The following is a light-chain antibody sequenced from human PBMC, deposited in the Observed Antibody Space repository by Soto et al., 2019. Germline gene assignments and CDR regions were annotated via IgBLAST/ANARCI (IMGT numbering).Light chain of an antibody. J-gene: IGKJ4*01. V-gene: IGKV1-39*01. CDR3: QQSYSTPPLT. CDR2: AAS. CDR1: QTISMY. Sequence: DIQMTQSPSSLSASVGDRVTITCRASQTISMYLNWYQQKPGKAPILLISAASSLESGVPSRFSGRRSGTEFTLTISLLQPEDCVNYYCQQSYSTPPLTFGGGTKVEIK.